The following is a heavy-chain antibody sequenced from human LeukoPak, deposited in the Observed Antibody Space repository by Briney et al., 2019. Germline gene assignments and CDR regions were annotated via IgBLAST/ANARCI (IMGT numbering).Heavy chain of an antibody. D-gene: IGHD6-19*01. J-gene: IGHJ4*02. Sequence: GASVKVSCKASGGTFSSYAISWVRQAPEQGLEWMGRIIPIFGTANYAQKFQGRVTITTDESTSTAYMELSSLRSEDTAVYYCARSPNIAVAGKGIRYYFDYWGQGTLVTVSS. CDR1: GGTFSSYA. CDR2: IIPIFGTA. CDR3: ARSPNIAVAGKGIRYYFDY. V-gene: IGHV1-69*05.